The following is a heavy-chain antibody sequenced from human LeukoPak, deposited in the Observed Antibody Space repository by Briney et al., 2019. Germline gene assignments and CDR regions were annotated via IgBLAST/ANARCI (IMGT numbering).Heavy chain of an antibody. CDR2: VYDNGIT. CDR1: GGSMSRYY. J-gene: IGHJ4*02. Sequence: PSETLSLTCTVSGGSMSRYYWSWIRQPPGKGLEWIGYVYDNGITSYNPSLKSRVTISADTSKNQFSLNLISVTAADTAVYFCARHPGIQLRVDNWGQGTLVTVSS. D-gene: IGHD5-18*01. CDR3: ARHPGIQLRVDN. V-gene: IGHV4-59*08.